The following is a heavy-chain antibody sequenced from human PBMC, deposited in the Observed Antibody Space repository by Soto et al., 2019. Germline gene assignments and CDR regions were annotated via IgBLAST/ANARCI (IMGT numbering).Heavy chain of an antibody. D-gene: IGHD3-3*01. Sequence: GGSLRLSCAASGFTFSSYSMNWVRQAPGKGLEWVSSISSSSSYIYYADSVKGRFTISRDNAKNSLYLQMNSLRAEDTAVYYCARVPLFLQYYDFWSGYSDYWGQGTLVTVSS. CDR1: GFTFSSYS. J-gene: IGHJ4*02. CDR3: ARVPLFLQYYDFWSGYSDY. V-gene: IGHV3-21*01. CDR2: ISSSSSYI.